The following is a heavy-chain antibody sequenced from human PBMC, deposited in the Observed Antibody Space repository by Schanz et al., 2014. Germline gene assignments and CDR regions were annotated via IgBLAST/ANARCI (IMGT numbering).Heavy chain of an antibody. CDR2: IKSKTDGGTT. J-gene: IGHJ4*02. D-gene: IGHD4-17*01. Sequence: EVQLVESGGGLVKPGGSLRLSCAASGFTFSDAWMTWVRQAPGKGLEWVGRIKSKTDGGTTDYAAPVKGRFTISRDDSKSTLYLQMNALKTEDTAVYYCTAGVLSQYGEPWEDCWGQGTLVVVSS. V-gene: IGHV3-15*01. CDR3: TAGVLSQYGEPWEDC. CDR1: GFTFSDAW.